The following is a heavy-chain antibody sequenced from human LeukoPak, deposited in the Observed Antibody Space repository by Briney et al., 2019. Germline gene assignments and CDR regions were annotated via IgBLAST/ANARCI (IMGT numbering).Heavy chain of an antibody. CDR2: ISDNGGST. Sequence: GGSLRLSCSASGFILRSQAMHWVRQAPGKGLEYVSRISDNGGSTYYADSVKGRFTISRDDAKNSLYLQMNSLRAEDTALYYCARVVVTAIDYWGQGTLVTVSS. D-gene: IGHD2-21*02. V-gene: IGHV3-64*04. CDR3: ARVVVTAIDY. CDR1: GFILRSQA. J-gene: IGHJ4*02.